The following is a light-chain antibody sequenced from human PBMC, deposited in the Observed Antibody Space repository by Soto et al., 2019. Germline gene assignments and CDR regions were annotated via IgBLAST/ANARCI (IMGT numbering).Light chain of an antibody. J-gene: IGLJ1*01. CDR2: SNN. CDR1: SSNIGSNT. CDR3: AAWDDSLNGLYV. Sequence: QLVLTQPPSASGTPGQRVTISCSGSSSNIGSNTVNWYQQLPGTAPKLLIYSNNQRPSGVPDRFSGSKSGTSASLAISGLQSEDEAYYSCAAWDDSLNGLYVFGTGTKVTVL. V-gene: IGLV1-44*01.